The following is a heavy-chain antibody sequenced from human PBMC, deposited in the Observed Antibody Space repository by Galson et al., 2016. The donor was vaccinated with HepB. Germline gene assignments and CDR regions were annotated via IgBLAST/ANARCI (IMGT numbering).Heavy chain of an antibody. CDR1: GYIFFNYY. J-gene: IGHJ2*01. Sequence: SVKVSCKASGYIFFNYYIHWVRQAPGQGLEWMAMINPSSGSTIYAREFQGKISVTRDTASVPSDTSTGTVHLFLSSLRHEDTAVYYCARLGGTLTGYDNFGNLRGYFDLWGRGSLVTVSS. V-gene: IGHV1-46*01. D-gene: IGHD3-9*01. CDR2: INPSSGST. CDR3: ARLGGTLTGYDNFGNLRGYFDL.